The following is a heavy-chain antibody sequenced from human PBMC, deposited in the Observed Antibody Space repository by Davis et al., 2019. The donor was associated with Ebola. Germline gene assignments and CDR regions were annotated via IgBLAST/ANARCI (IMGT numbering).Heavy chain of an antibody. CDR2: IRSKANSYAT. CDR1: GFTFGDYA. Sequence: GESLKISCTASGFTFGDYAMSWVRQASGKGLEWVGRIRSKANSYATAYAASVIGRFTISRDDSKNTAYLQMNSLKTEDTAVYYCTATVTTDYWGQGTLVTVSS. CDR3: TATVTTDY. J-gene: IGHJ4*02. V-gene: IGHV3-73*01. D-gene: IGHD4-17*01.